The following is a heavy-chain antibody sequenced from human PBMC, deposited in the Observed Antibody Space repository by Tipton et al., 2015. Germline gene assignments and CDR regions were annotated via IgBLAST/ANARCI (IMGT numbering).Heavy chain of an antibody. CDR2: VYPGGGT. D-gene: IGHD3-9*01. CDR1: GYSINNDYY. Sequence: TLSLTCDVSGYSINNDYYWGWIRQAPGKGLEGIGFVYPGGGTYYNPSLKSRVTISVDTSKNQFSLRVRSVTAADTAVYYCACQDYDILTRDYQTVYYWGQGTLVTVSS. V-gene: IGHV4-38-2*01. J-gene: IGHJ4*02. CDR3: ACQDYDILTRDYQTVYY.